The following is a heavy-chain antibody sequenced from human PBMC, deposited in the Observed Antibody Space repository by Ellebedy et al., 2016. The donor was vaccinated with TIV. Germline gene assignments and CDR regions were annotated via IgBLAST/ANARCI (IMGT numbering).Heavy chain of an antibody. CDR3: AREAWDGDYYVDY. J-gene: IGHJ4*02. V-gene: IGHV3-48*01. Sequence: GESLKISCAASGFTFSSFSMNWVRQAPGKGLEWVSYISSDSNSKYYADSVKGRFTISRDNSKNTLYLQMNSLRAEDTAVYYCAREAWDGDYYVDYWGQGTLVTVST. D-gene: IGHD4-17*01. CDR1: GFTFSSFS. CDR2: ISSDSNSK.